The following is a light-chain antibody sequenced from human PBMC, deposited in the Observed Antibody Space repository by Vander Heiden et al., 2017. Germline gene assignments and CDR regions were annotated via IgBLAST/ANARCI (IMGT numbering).Light chain of an antibody. CDR2: ENN. J-gene: IGLJ3*02. V-gene: IGLV1-51*02. CDR1: TSDIGNNY. CDR3: GTWDTSLSSYWV. Sequence: QSVLPQPPSVSEAPGQKVTISCSGSTSDIGNNYVSWYQQFPGAAPKLLIYENNQRPSGIPARFSGSKSATSATLAITGLQTGDEADYYCGTWDTSLSSYWVFGGGTKLTVL.